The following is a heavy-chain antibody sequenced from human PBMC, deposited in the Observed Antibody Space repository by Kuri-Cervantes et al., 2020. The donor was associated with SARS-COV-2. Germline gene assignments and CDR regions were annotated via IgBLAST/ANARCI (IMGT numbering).Heavy chain of an antibody. Sequence: SETLSLTCTVSGGSISSYYWSWIRQPPGKGLEWIGYIYYGGSTNYNPSLKSRVTISVDTSKNQFSLKLSSVTAADTAVYYCARRESSRAFDYWGQGALVTVSS. CDR1: GGSISSYY. CDR2: IYYGGST. V-gene: IGHV4-59*01. CDR3: ARRESSRAFDY. D-gene: IGHD6-6*01. J-gene: IGHJ4*02.